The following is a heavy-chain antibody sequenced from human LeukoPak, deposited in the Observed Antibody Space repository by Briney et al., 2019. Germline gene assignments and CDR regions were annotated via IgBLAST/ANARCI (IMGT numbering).Heavy chain of an antibody. V-gene: IGHV3-74*01. Sequence: GGSLRLSCAASGFTVRSYWMYWVRQAPGKGLVWVSRINSVGSSTSYADSVKGRFTISRDNAKNTLYLQMNSLRAEDTAVYYCARERTSGWDAFDTWGQGTLVTVSS. D-gene: IGHD6-19*01. J-gene: IGHJ5*02. CDR3: ARERTSGWDAFDT. CDR2: INSVGSST. CDR1: GFTVRSYW.